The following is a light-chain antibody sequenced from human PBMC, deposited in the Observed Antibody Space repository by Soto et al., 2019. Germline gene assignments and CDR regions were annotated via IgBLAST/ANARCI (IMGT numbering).Light chain of an antibody. CDR2: DVR. V-gene: IGLV2-14*03. CDR3: SSYATTSTLGL. CDR1: SSDIGDYSY. J-gene: IGLJ2*01. Sequence: QSALTQPASMSGSPGQSITISCTGTSSDIGDYSYVSWYQQHPVKAPKLIIYDVRYRPSGVSDRFSGSKSGNTASLTISGLQAEDAADYYCSSYATTSTLGLFGGGTKLTVL.